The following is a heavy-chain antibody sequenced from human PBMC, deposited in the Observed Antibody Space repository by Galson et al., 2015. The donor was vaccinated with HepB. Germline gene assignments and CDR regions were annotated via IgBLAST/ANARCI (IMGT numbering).Heavy chain of an antibody. D-gene: IGHD3-10*01. Sequence: SVKVSCKASGGTFSSYAISWVRQAPGQGLEWMGGIIPIFGTANYAQKFQGRVTITADKSTSTAYMELSSLRSEDTAVYYCASFTPVRGVIITYSRFDYWGQGTLVTVSS. CDR2: IIPIFGTA. V-gene: IGHV1-69*06. J-gene: IGHJ4*02. CDR1: GGTFSSYA. CDR3: ASFTPVRGVIITYSRFDY.